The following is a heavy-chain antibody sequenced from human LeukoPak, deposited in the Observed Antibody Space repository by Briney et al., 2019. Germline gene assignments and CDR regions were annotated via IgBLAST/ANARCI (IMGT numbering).Heavy chain of an antibody. J-gene: IGHJ4*02. CDR3: ASGSVVTALDQ. V-gene: IGHV4-59*01. Sequence: SETLSLTCAVSGGSITTYYWTWIRQPPGQALEWIGYIYYTGNTKYNPSLESRVTMSIDTSKNKFSLKIYSVNAADTAVYFCASGSVVTALDQWGQGTLVTVSS. CDR1: GGSITTYY. D-gene: IGHD2-21*02. CDR2: IYYTGNT.